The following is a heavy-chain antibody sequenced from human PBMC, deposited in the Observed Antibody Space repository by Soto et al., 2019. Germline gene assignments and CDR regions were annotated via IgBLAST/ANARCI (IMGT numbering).Heavy chain of an antibody. CDR1: GFTFSTYW. V-gene: IGHV3-74*01. CDR3: SNWFDP. CDR2: INSVGSST. J-gene: IGHJ5*02. Sequence: EVQLVESGGGLVQPGGSLRLSCAASGFTFSTYWMHWVRQAPGKGLVWVSRINSVGSSTYYADSVKGRVTISRDNAKNTFYLQMTTLRAEDTAVYYCSNWFDPWGQGTLVTVSS.